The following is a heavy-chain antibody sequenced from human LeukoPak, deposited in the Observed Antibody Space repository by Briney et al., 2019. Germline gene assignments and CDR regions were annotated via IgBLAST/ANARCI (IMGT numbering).Heavy chain of an antibody. CDR2: IIPILGIA. Sequence: GSSVKVSCKASGGTFSSYAISWVRQAPGQGLEWMGRIIPILGIANYAQKFQGRVTITADKSTSTAYMELSSLRSEDTAVYYCARGMGPTSPGWFDPWGQGTLVTVSS. D-gene: IGHD5-24*01. CDR1: GGTFSSYA. J-gene: IGHJ5*02. CDR3: ARGMGPTSPGWFDP. V-gene: IGHV1-69*04.